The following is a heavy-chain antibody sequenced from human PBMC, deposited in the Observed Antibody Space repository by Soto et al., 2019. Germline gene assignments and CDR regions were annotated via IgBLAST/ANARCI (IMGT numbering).Heavy chain of an antibody. Sequence: ASVKVSCKASGYKFTTYFIHWVREAPGQGLEWMGMIHPSGDTGYGQKFRGRVTMTIDTSTTTAYMELRNLTSEDTAIYFSVRGYCTTTPCSGDFQHWGQGTLVTVSS. J-gene: IGHJ1*01. CDR2: IHPSGDT. V-gene: IGHV1-46*01. D-gene: IGHD2-8*01. CDR3: VRGYCTTTPCSGDFQH. CDR1: GYKFTTYF.